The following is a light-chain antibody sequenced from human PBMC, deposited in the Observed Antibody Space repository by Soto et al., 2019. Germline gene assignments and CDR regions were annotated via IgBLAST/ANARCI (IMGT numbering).Light chain of an antibody. CDR1: QSLLHADGQTY. CDR3: MQATHYRPYT. J-gene: IGKJ2*01. CDR2: RVS. V-gene: IGKV2-24*01. Sequence: DVVLNQIPLSSLVTVGQSASISCRSSQSLLHADGQTYLSWFHQKAGRPPRLLILRVSNRFSGVPDRISGTGAGTDFTLTISGVEPEDVGIYFCMQATHYRPYTFGQGTKLEI.